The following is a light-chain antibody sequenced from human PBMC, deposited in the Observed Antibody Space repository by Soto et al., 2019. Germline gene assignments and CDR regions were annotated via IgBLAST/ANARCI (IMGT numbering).Light chain of an antibody. CDR3: QQSYGDART. V-gene: IGKV1-39*01. CDR1: QTISTY. Sequence: DIQLTQSPSSLSASVGDRVTITCRSSQTISTYLNWYQQKPGKAPKLLIHGASSLQYRVPSKFSGSGSGTDFTLSITRLQPEDSATYFCQQSYGDARTFGQGNKVEL. CDR2: GAS. J-gene: IGKJ1*01.